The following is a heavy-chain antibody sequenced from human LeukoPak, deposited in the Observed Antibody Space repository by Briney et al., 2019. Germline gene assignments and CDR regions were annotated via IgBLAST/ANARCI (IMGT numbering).Heavy chain of an antibody. D-gene: IGHD1-1*01. V-gene: IGHV3-74*01. CDR1: GFTFSLSW. CDR3: VRGAGPGTPFD. Sequence: GGSLRLSCAASGFTFSLSWMHWVRQAPGKGLEWVSSINYDARSRTYADSVKGRLTISRDNAENTPFLQMNGLRVEDSAIYSCVRGAGPGTPFDWGQGILVTVSS. J-gene: IGHJ1*01. CDR2: INYDARSR.